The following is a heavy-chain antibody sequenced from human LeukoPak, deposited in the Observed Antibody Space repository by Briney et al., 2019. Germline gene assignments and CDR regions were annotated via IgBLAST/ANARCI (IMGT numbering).Heavy chain of an antibody. D-gene: IGHD3-3*01. CDR3: ARIDGITIFGVVQTPFDY. CDR2: ISAYNGNT. V-gene: IGHV1-18*01. CDR1: GYTFTSYG. Sequence: ASVKVSCKASGYTFTSYGISWVRQAPGQGLEWTGWISAYNGNTNYAQKLQGRVTMTTDTSTSTAYMELRSLRSDDTAVCYCARIDGITIFGVVQTPFDYWGQGTLVTVSS. J-gene: IGHJ4*02.